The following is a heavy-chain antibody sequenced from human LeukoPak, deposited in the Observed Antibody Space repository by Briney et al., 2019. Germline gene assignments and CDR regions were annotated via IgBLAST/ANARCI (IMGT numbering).Heavy chain of an antibody. V-gene: IGHV5-51*01. Sequence: GESLKISCKGSGYSFPFHWIAWVRQMPGKGLEWMGIIYPGDSNTIYSPSFQGQVTISADKSLNTAYLQWPSLRASDTGVYYCARLILRAPYSSYYMDVWGKGTTVTVSS. J-gene: IGHJ6*03. CDR1: GYSFPFHW. CDR3: ARLILRAPYSSYYMDV. CDR2: IYPGDSNT. D-gene: IGHD2-15*01.